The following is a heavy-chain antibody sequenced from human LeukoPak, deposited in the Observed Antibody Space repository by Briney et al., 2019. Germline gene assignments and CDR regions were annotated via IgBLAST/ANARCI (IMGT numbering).Heavy chain of an antibody. CDR1: GYTFTGYY. Sequence: GASVKVSCKASGYTFTGYYMHWVRQAPGQGLEWMGWINPNSGGTNYAQKFQGWVTMTRDTSISTAYMELSRLRSDDTAVYYCARSGLVVIKLSLDIWGQGTMVTVSS. CDR3: ARSGLVVIKLSLDI. D-gene: IGHD3-22*01. J-gene: IGHJ3*02. V-gene: IGHV1-2*04. CDR2: INPNSGGT.